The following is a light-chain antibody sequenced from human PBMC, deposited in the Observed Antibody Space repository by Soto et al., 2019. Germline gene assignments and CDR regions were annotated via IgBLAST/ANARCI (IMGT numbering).Light chain of an antibody. V-gene: IGKV1-5*01. CDR2: DAS. Sequence: DVQMTQSPSTLSASVGDRVTITCRASQSIRSWLAWYQQKPGKAPKVLIYDASSLESGVPSRFSGSRSGTEFTLTISSLQPDDFATYYCQHNNGYSWTFGQGTRWIS. CDR3: QHNNGYSWT. J-gene: IGKJ1*01. CDR1: QSIRSW.